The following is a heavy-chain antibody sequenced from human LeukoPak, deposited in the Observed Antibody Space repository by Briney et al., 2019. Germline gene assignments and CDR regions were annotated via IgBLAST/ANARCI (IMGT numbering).Heavy chain of an antibody. D-gene: IGHD4-11*01. Sequence: SETLSLTCTVSGGSISSYYWSWIRQPAGKGLEWIGRIYTSGSTNYNPSLKSRVTISVDTSKNQFSLKLSSVTAADTAVYYCARGARQVNSIPEAFDIWGQGTMVTVSS. J-gene: IGHJ3*02. V-gene: IGHV4-4*07. CDR3: ARGARQVNSIPEAFDI. CDR1: GGSISSYY. CDR2: IYTSGST.